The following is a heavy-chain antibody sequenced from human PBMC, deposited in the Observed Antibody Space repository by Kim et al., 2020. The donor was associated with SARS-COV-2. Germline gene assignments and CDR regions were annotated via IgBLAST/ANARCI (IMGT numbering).Heavy chain of an antibody. CDR3: AKSLGYYYDSSGFHY. D-gene: IGHD3-22*01. V-gene: IGHV3-30*18. CDR2: ISIDVSNE. CDR1: GFTFSSYG. Sequence: GGSLRLSCAAAGFTFSSYGMHWVRQAPGKGLEWVAVISIDVSNEYYADSVKGRFTISRDNSKNRLYLQMNSLRAEDTAVYYCAKSLGYYYDSSGFHYWGQGTLVTVSS. J-gene: IGHJ4*02.